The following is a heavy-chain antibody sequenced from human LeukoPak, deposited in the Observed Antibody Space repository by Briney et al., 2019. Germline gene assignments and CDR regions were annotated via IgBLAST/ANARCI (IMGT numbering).Heavy chain of an antibody. CDR3: ARDPPIFGVGTNYYYGMDV. J-gene: IGHJ6*02. CDR1: GFTFSSYG. D-gene: IGHD3-3*01. Sequence: GRSLRLSCAASGFTFSSYGMHWVRQAPGKGLEWVAVIWYDGSNKYYADSVKGRFTISRDNSKNTLYLQMNSLRAEDTAAYYCARDPPIFGVGTNYYYGMDVWGQGTTVTVSS. CDR2: IWYDGSNK. V-gene: IGHV3-33*01.